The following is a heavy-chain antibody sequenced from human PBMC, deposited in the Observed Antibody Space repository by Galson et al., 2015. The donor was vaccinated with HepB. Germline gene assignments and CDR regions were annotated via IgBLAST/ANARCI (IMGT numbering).Heavy chain of an antibody. J-gene: IGHJ3*02. Sequence: SLRLSCAASGFTVSSNYMSWVRQAPGKGLEWVSVIYSGGSTYYADSVKGRFTISRDNAKNSLYLQMNSLRDEDTAVYYCARDGAYDAFDIWGQGTMVTVSS. CDR2: IYSGGST. V-gene: IGHV3-66*01. D-gene: IGHD3-16*01. CDR3: ARDGAYDAFDI. CDR1: GFTVSSNY.